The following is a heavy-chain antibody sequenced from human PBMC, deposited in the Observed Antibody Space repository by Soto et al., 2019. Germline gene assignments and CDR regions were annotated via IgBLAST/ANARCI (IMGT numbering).Heavy chain of an antibody. CDR3: AKDLRTARPNYYYSGMDV. CDR1: GFTFSSYG. CDR2: ISYDGSNK. D-gene: IGHD6-6*01. J-gene: IGHJ6*02. V-gene: IGHV3-30*18. Sequence: QVQLVESGGGVVQPGRSLRLSCAASGFTFSSYGMHWVRQAPGKGLEWVAVISYDGSNKYYADSVKGRFTIYRDNSKNTLYLQMNSLRAEDTAVYYCAKDLRTARPNYYYSGMDVWGQGTTVTVSS.